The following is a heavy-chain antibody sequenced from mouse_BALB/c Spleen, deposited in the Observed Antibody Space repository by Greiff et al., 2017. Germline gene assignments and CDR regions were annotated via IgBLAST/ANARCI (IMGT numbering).Heavy chain of an antibody. CDR1: GFSFSSYG. V-gene: IGHV5-6*02. D-gene: IGHD2-3*01. Sequence: DVKLVESGGDLVKPGGSLKLSCAASGFSFSSYGMSWVRQTPDKRLEWVATISSGGSYTYYPDSVTGRFTISRDNAKNTLYLQMSSLKSEDTAMYYCARHDGYCAMDYWGQGTSVTVSS. CDR3: ARHDGYCAMDY. CDR2: ISSGGSYT. J-gene: IGHJ4*01.